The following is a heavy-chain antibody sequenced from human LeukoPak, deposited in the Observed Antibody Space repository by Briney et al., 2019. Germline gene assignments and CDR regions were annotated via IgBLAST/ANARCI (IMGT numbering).Heavy chain of an antibody. V-gene: IGHV4-34*01. Sequence: NPSETLSLTCTVSGGSISNYYWSWIRQPPGKGLEWIGEINHSGSTNYNPSLKSRVTISVDTSKNQFSLKLSSVTAADTAVYYCARGREEWLVPNAFDYWGQGTLVTVSS. J-gene: IGHJ4*02. CDR3: ARGREEWLVPNAFDY. CDR2: INHSGST. CDR1: GGSISNYY. D-gene: IGHD6-19*01.